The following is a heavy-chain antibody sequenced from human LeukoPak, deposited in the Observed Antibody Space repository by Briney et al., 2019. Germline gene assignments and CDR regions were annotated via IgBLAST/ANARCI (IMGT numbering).Heavy chain of an antibody. V-gene: IGHV4-39*02. Sequence: SETLSLTCTVSGDSISTSNSYWGWIRQPPGKGLEWIGSIYYSGNTYYNASLKSRVTISVDTSKNQFSLKLSSVTAADTAVYYCARDLSAYWGQGTLVTVSS. CDR2: IYYSGNT. CDR3: ARDLSAY. CDR1: GDSISTSNSY. J-gene: IGHJ4*02.